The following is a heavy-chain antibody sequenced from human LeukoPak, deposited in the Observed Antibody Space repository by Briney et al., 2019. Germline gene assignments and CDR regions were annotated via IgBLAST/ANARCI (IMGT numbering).Heavy chain of an antibody. Sequence: FIRRKAYGGTTEYAASVKGRFIISRDDSKSIAYLQMNSLKTEDTAGYYCTRTDETRRDMDWGQGTLVTVSS. CDR3: TRTDETRRDMD. V-gene: IGHV3-49*02. CDR2: IRRKAYGGTT. D-gene: IGHD5-24*01. J-gene: IGHJ4*02.